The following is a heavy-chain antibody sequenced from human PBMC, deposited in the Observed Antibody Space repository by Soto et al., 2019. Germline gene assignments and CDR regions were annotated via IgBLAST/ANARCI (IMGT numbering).Heavy chain of an antibody. J-gene: IGHJ6*02. CDR1: GGSISSYY. CDR3: ARSEPLLFGELLGLDYYYYYGMDV. D-gene: IGHD3-10*01. V-gene: IGHV4-59*08. Sequence: PSETLSLTCTVSGGSISSYYWSWIRQPPGKGLEWIGYIYYSGSTNYNPSLKSRVTISVDTSKNQFSLKLSSVTAADTAVYYCARSEPLLFGELLGLDYYYYYGMDVWGQGTTVTVSS. CDR2: IYYSGST.